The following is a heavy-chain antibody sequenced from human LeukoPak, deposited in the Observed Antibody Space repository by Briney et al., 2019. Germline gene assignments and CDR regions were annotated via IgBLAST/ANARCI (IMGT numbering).Heavy chain of an antibody. D-gene: IGHD1-14*01. CDR3: ARVPATVSWFDP. CDR1: GHTFTGYY. CDR2: INPNSGGT. Sequence: APVKVSCKASGHTFTGYYMLSVPQAPGQRVEWMGWINPNSGGTNYAQKFQDRVTMTRDTSISTAYMELSRLRSDDTAVYYCARVPATVSWFDPWGQGTLVTVSS. V-gene: IGHV1-2*02. J-gene: IGHJ5*02.